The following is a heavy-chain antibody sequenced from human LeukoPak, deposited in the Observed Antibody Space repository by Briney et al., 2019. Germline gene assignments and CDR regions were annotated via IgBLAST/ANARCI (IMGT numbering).Heavy chain of an antibody. V-gene: IGHV4-34*01. J-gene: IGHJ4*02. D-gene: IGHD3-10*01. CDR2: INHSGST. CDR1: GGSFSGYY. Sequence: SETLSLTCAVYGGSFSGYYWSWIRQPPGKGLEWIGEINHSGSTNYNPSLKSRVTISVDTSKNQFSPKLSSVTAADTAVYYCARVNYGSGSFIDYWGQGTLVTVSS. CDR3: ARVNYGSGSFIDY.